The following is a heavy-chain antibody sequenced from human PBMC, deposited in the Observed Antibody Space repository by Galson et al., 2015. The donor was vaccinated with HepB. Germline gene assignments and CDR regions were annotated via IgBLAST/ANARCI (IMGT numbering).Heavy chain of an antibody. D-gene: IGHD2-15*01. Sequence: SLRLSCAVSGFTFSSYAMRWVRQAPGKGLEWVSVISGSGGSTYYADSVKGRFTISRDNSENTLYLQLNSLTAEDTAVHYCATGTLALSGPSLYWGQGTLVIVSS. CDR2: ISGSGGST. J-gene: IGHJ4*02. CDR3: ATGTLALSGPSLY. V-gene: IGHV3-23*01. CDR1: GFTFSSYA.